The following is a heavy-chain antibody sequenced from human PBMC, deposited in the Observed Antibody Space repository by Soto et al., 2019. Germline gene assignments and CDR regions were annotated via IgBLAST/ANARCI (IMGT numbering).Heavy chain of an antibody. D-gene: IGHD6-13*01. Sequence: GGSLRLSCAASGFTFSSYGMHWVRQAPGKGLEWVAVISYDGSNKYYADSVKGRFTISRDNSKNTLYLQMNSLGAWDTAVYYCAKVGRTGYSSSWYDRLTSIDPYYMDVWGKGTTVTVSS. J-gene: IGHJ6*03. V-gene: IGHV3-30*18. CDR3: AKVGRTGYSSSWYDRLTSIDPYYMDV. CDR2: ISYDGSNK. CDR1: GFTFSSYG.